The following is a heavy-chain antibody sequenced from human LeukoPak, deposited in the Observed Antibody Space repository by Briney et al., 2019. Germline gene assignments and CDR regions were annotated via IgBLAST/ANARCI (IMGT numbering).Heavy chain of an antibody. CDR1: GFTFSSYG. Sequence: PGGSLRLSCAASGFTFSSYGMSWVRQAPGKGLEWVSAISGSGGSTYYADSVKGRFTISRDNSKNTLYLQMNSLRAEDTAVYYCAKSWGVLLWFGELPFDYWGQGTLVTVSS. CDR3: AKSWGVLLWFGELPFDY. D-gene: IGHD3-10*01. V-gene: IGHV3-23*01. CDR2: ISGSGGST. J-gene: IGHJ4*02.